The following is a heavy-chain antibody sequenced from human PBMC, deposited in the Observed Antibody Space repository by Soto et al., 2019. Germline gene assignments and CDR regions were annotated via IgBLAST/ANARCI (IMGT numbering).Heavy chain of an antibody. CDR2: VNPSGGST. D-gene: IGHD2-15*01. CDR1: GYIFTAYS. Sequence: QVQLVQSGAEVKKPGASVKVSCKASGYIFTAYSMHWVRQAPGQGLGGMGVVNPSGGSTNYAQKFQGRITMTRDTSTSTVYMDLSSLTSEDTAVYYCAREENCSDGICYSEYFQRWGQGTLVTVSS. V-gene: IGHV1-46*01. J-gene: IGHJ1*01. CDR3: AREENCSDGICYSEYFQR.